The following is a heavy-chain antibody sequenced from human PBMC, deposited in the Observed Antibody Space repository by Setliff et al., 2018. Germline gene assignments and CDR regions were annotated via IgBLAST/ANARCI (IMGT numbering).Heavy chain of an antibody. CDR2: INPISGGA. J-gene: IGHJ6*02. D-gene: IGHD5-12*01. CDR1: XXXXAGYE. Sequence: ASVKVSXKXXXXXXAGYEMHXXRQXPGXXXEWMGWINPISGGANYAQKFXGTVTLTRDTSISTGYMELSRLRSDDTAVDYCARDQWVRSPPLYFSYSMDVWGQGTTVTVSS. CDR3: ARDQWVRSPPLYFSYSMDV. V-gene: IGHV1-2*02.